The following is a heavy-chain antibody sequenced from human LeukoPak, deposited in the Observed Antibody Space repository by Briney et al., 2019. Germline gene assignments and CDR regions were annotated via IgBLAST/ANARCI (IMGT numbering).Heavy chain of an antibody. CDR3: ARDKRYYYDSSGAFDI. CDR2: INPNSGGT. CDR1: GYTFTGYY. Sequence: ASVKVSCKASGYTFTGYYMHWVRQAPGQGLEWMGWINPNSGGTNYAQKFQGRVTMTRDTSISTAYMELSRLRSDDTAVYYCARDKRYYYDSSGAFDIWGQGTMVTVSS. V-gene: IGHV1-2*02. D-gene: IGHD3-22*01. J-gene: IGHJ3*02.